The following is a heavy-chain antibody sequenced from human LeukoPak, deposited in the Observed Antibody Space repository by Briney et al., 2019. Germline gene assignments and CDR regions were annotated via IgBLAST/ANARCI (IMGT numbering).Heavy chain of an antibody. Sequence: GGSLRLSCAASGFTFGSYAMHWVRQAPGKGLEWVAVISYDGSNKYYADSVKGRFTISRDNSKNTLYLQMNSLRAEDTAVYYCARDSQQLDGYFDYWGQGTLVTVSS. D-gene: IGHD6-13*01. CDR1: GFTFGSYA. V-gene: IGHV3-30-3*01. CDR2: ISYDGSNK. J-gene: IGHJ4*02. CDR3: ARDSQQLDGYFDY.